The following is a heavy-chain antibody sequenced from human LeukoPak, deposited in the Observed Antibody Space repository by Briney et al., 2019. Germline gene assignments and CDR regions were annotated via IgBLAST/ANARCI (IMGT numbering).Heavy chain of an antibody. J-gene: IGHJ2*01. V-gene: IGHV3-7*01. Sequence: GGSLRLSCAASGFTFSNAWMSWIRQAPGKGLEWVANIKQDGSEKYYVDPVKGRFTISRDNAKNSLYLQMNSLRAGDTAVYYCARVTLGGSSSGYYGWYFDLWGRGTLVTVSS. CDR1: GFTFSNAW. CDR2: IKQDGSEK. D-gene: IGHD3-22*01. CDR3: ARVTLGGSSSGYYGWYFDL.